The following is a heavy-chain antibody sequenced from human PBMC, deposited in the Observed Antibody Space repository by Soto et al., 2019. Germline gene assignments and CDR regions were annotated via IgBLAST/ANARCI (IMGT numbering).Heavy chain of an antibody. CDR1: GFTFSSYG. Sequence: QVQLVESGGGVVQPGRSLRLSCAASGFTFSSYGMHWVRQAPGKGLEWVAVISYDGSNKYYADSVKGRFTISRDNSKNTLYLQMNSLRAEDTAVYDCAKDQLGMDVWGQGTTVTVSS. V-gene: IGHV3-30*18. D-gene: IGHD2-2*01. CDR3: AKDQLGMDV. CDR2: ISYDGSNK. J-gene: IGHJ6*02.